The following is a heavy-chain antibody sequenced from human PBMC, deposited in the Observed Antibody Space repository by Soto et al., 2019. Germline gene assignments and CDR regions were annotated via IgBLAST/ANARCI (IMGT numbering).Heavy chain of an antibody. D-gene: IGHD6-13*01. CDR3: ARAPGGPGIAEY. CDR2: INAGNGNT. V-gene: IGHV1-3*05. J-gene: IGHJ4*02. CDR1: GYTFTSYG. Sequence: QVQLVQSGAEEKKPGASVKVSCKASGYTFTSYGMHWVRQAPGQRLEWMGWINAGNGNTKYSQKFQGRVTITRDTSASTAYMELSSLRSEDTAVYYCARAPGGPGIAEYWGQGNLVTVSS.